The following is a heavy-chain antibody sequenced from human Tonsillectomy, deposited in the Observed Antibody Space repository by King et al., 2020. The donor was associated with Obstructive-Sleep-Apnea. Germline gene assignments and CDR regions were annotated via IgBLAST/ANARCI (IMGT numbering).Heavy chain of an antibody. V-gene: IGHV3-7*03. J-gene: IGHJ4*02. CDR1: GFTISSYW. Sequence: QLVQSGGGLVLPGGSLRLSCAASGFTISSYWMSWVRQTPGKGLEWVANIKHDGSETYYVDSVKGRFTISRDNAKNSLYLQMNSLRTEDTAVYYCARTYYDFVWGSYRGPFDIWGQGTLVTVSS. CDR2: IKHDGSET. CDR3: ARTYYDFVWGSYRGPFDI. D-gene: IGHD3-16*02.